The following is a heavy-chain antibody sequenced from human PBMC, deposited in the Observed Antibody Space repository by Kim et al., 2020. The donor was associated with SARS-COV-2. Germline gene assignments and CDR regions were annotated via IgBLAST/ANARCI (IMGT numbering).Heavy chain of an antibody. V-gene: IGHV1-69*13. CDR1: GGTFSSYA. Sequence: SVKVSCKASGGTFSSYAISWVRQAPGQGLEWMGGIIPIFGTANYAQKFQGRVTITADESTSTAYMELSSLRSEDTAVYYCARDEGYCSGGSCYSRYYYYNGMDVWGQGTTVTVSS. CDR3: ARDEGYCSGGSCYSRYYYYNGMDV. CDR2: IIPIFGTA. J-gene: IGHJ6*02. D-gene: IGHD2-15*01.